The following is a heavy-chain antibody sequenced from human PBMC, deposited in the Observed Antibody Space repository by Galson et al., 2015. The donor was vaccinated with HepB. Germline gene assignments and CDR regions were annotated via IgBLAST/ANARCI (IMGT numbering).Heavy chain of an antibody. D-gene: IGHD6-13*01. CDR2: FDPEDGET. V-gene: IGHV1-24*01. J-gene: IGHJ4*02. Sequence: SVKVSCKVSGYTLTELSMHWVRQAPGEGLEWMGGFDPEDGETIYAQKFQGRVTMTEDTSTDTAYMELSSLRSEDTAVYYCASSGYSSSWYYFDYWGQGTLVTVSS. CDR1: GYTLTELS. CDR3: ASSGYSSSWYYFDY.